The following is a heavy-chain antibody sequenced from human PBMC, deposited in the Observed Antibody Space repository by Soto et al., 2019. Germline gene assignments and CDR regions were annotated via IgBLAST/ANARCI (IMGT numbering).Heavy chain of an antibody. Sequence: GGSLRLSWAASGFTFSSYGMHWVRQAPGKGLEWVAVISYDGSNKYYADSVKGRFTISRDNSKNTLYLQMNSLRAEDTAVYYCAKDQGCSSTSCYPSPVGYWGQGTLVTVSS. CDR3: AKDQGCSSTSCYPSPVGY. J-gene: IGHJ4*02. D-gene: IGHD2-2*01. V-gene: IGHV3-30*18. CDR1: GFTFSSYG. CDR2: ISYDGSNK.